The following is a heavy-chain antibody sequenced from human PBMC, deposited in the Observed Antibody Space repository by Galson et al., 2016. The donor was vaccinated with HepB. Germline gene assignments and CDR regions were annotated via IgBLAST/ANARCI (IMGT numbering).Heavy chain of an antibody. CDR3: ARVSITIPTYYYDSSGHYPGSVDY. CDR2: SHYRGST. D-gene: IGHD3-22*01. J-gene: IGHJ4*02. Sequence: ETLSLTCNVSGDSVTSYYWTWIRQPPGKGLEWIGYSHYRGSTNYNPSLKSRVTIAVDTSKNQFSLKLRSVTAADTAVYYCARVSITIPTYYYDSSGHYPGSVDYWGQGTLVTVSS. V-gene: IGHV4-59*02. CDR1: GDSVTSYY.